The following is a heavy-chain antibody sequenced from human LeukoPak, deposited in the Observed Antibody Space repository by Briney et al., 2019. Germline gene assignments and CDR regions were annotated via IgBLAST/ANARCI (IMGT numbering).Heavy chain of an antibody. Sequence: GGSLRLSCGRSGFTFSSYEMSWVRQAPGKGLEWLSYISSDGRTIYYTDSVKGRFTISRDNAKNSLFLQMNSLRGEDTAVYYCARDMWVVSLGIFDYWGQGILVTVSS. D-gene: IGHD1-26*01. CDR1: GFTFSSYE. CDR2: ISSDGRTI. J-gene: IGHJ4*02. CDR3: ARDMWVVSLGIFDY. V-gene: IGHV3-48*03.